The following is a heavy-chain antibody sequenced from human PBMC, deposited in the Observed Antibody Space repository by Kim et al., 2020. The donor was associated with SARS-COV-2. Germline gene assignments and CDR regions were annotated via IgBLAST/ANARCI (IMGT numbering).Heavy chain of an antibody. Sequence: ASVTVSCKASGYTFTSYYMHWVRQAPGQGLEWMGIINPSGGSTSYAQKFQGRVTMTRDTSTSTVYMELSSLRSEDTAVYYCARDRAQYDSSGPYYYGMDVWGQGTTVTVSS. CDR2: INPSGGST. D-gene: IGHD3-22*01. J-gene: IGHJ6*02. CDR1: GYTFTSYY. V-gene: IGHV1-46*01. CDR3: ARDRAQYDSSGPYYYGMDV.